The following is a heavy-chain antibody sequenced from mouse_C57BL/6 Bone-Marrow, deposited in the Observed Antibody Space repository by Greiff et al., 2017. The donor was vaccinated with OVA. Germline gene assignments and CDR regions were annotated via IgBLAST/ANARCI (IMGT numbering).Heavy chain of an antibody. CDR3: ARTSGSSYRDAMDY. CDR2: INPYNGGT. D-gene: IGHD1-1*01. Sequence: VQLQQSGPVLVKPGASVKMSCKASGYTFTDYYMNWVKQSHGKSLEWIGVINPYNGGTSYNQKFKGKATLTVDKSSSTAYMELNSLTSEDSAVYYCARTSGSSYRDAMDYWGQGTSVTVSS. CDR1: GYTFTDYY. J-gene: IGHJ4*01. V-gene: IGHV1-19*01.